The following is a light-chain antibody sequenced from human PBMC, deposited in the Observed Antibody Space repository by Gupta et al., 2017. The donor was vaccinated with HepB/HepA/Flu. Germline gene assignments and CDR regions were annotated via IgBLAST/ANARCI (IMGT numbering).Light chain of an antibody. CDR2: DKK. V-gene: IGLV1-51*01. Sequence: QSVLTQPPSVSAAPGQKVTISCSGSSSNIGNKYVSWYPQLPGKAPKLLIYDKKKRPSGIPDRFSGSKSGNSATLTITGPQAGDEAEYYCGTQASSMSVVVFGGGTKLTVL. CDR3: GTQASSMSVVV. J-gene: IGLJ2*01. CDR1: SSNIGNKY.